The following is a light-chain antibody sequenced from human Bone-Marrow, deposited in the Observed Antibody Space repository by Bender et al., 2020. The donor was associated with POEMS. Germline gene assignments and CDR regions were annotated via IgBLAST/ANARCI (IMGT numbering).Light chain of an antibody. V-gene: IGLV1-40*01. Sequence: QSVLTQPPSVSGAPGQRVTISCTGSNSNIGAGYHVNWYQQLPGTAPKLLIYGYNNRPSGVSNRFSGSKSANTASLTISGLQAEDEADYYCYSYAGRSTWVFVGGTRLTVL. CDR1: NSNIGAGYH. J-gene: IGLJ3*02. CDR2: GYN. CDR3: YSYAGRSTWV.